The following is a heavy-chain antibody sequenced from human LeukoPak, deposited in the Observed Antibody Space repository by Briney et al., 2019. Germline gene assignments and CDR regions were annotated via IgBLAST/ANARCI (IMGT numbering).Heavy chain of an antibody. CDR3: ARDRRDGCRPGPNNWFDP. V-gene: IGHV1-69*04. CDR1: GGTFSSYT. D-gene: IGHD5-24*01. J-gene: IGHJ5*02. CDR2: IIPILGIA. Sequence: SVKVSCKASGGTFSSYTISWVRQAPGQGLEWMGRIIPILGIANYAQKFQGRVTITADKSTSTAYMELSSLRSEDTAVYYCARDRRDGCRPGPNNWFDPWGQGTLVTVSS.